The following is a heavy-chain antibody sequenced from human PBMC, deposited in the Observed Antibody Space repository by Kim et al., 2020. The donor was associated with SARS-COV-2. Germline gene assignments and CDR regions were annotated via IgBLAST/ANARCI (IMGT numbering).Heavy chain of an antibody. CDR2: IYYSGST. CDR3: ARELGGDLLFVLDY. Sequence: SETLSLTCTVSGGSISSGDYYWSWIRQPPGKGLEWIGYIYYSGSTYYNPSLKSRVTISVDTSKNQFSLKLSSVTAADTAVYYCARELGGDLLFVLDYWGQGTLVTVSS. J-gene: IGHJ4*02. D-gene: IGHD2-21*01. CDR1: GGSISSGDYY. V-gene: IGHV4-30-4*01.